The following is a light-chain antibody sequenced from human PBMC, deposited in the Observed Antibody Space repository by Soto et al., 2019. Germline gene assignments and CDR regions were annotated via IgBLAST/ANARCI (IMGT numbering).Light chain of an antibody. V-gene: IGKV1-9*01. CDR1: QGISSY. CDR3: QQYNKWPLT. J-gene: IGKJ3*01. CDR2: AAS. Sequence: IQLTQSPSSLSASVGDRVTITCRASQGISSYLAWYQQKPGKAPKLLIYAASTLQSGVPSRFSGSGSGTDFTLTISSLQPEDFAVYYCQQYNKWPLTFGPGTKVDI.